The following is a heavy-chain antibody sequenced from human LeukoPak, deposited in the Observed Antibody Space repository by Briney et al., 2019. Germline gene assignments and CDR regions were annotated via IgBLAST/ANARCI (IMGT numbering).Heavy chain of an antibody. CDR3: ASGREDYNLVLIYYNYDMDV. D-gene: IGHD5-24*01. CDR1: GGTFSGYA. V-gene: IGHV1-69*01. CDR2: IIPMFGTT. Sequence: SVKVSFQASGGTFSGYAISWVRQAPGQGLEWMGGIIPMFGTTSYAQKFQGRVTITADESTSTAYMELSSLKSDDTAFYYCASGREDYNLVLIYYNYDMDVWGQGTTVTVSS. J-gene: IGHJ6*02.